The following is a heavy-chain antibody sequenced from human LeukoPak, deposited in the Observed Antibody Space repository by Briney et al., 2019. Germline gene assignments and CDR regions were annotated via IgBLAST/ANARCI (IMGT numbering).Heavy chain of an antibody. V-gene: IGHV4-59*01. J-gene: IGHJ4*02. CDR1: GGSISSYY. CDR3: ARDTTYYYDSSGYYYVGYFDY. Sequence: SETPSLTCTVSGGSISSYYWSWIRQPPGKGLEWIGYIYYSGSTNYNPSLKSRVTISVDTSKNQFSLKLSSVTAADTAVYYCARDTTYYYDSSGYYYVGYFDYWGQGTLVTVSS. CDR2: IYYSGST. D-gene: IGHD3-22*01.